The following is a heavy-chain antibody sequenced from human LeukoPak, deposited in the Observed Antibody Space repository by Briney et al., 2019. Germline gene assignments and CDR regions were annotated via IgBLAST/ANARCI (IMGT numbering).Heavy chain of an antibody. CDR1: GFTFSRYG. D-gene: IGHD3-16*01. J-gene: IGHJ4*02. V-gene: IGHV3-48*02. CDR3: AGQPMITFGGTRDY. Sequence: PGRSLRLSCAASGFTFSRYGMHWVRQAPGMGLEWVSYISSSSSSIYYADSVKGRFTISRDNAKNSLYLQMNSLRDEDTAVYYCAGQPMITFGGTRDYWGQGTLVTVSS. CDR2: ISSSSSSI.